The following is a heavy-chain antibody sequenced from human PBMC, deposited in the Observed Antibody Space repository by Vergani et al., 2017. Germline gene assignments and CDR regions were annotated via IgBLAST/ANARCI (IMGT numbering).Heavy chain of an antibody. V-gene: IGHV3-9*01. Sequence: EVQLVESGGGLVQPGRSLRLSCAASGFTFDDYAMHWVRQAPGKGLEWVSGISWNSGSIGYADSVKGRFTISRDNAKNSLYLQMNSLRAEDTALYYCAKDIRHWGQGTLVTVSP. CDR2: ISWNSGSI. D-gene: IGHD3-10*01. J-gene: IGHJ4*02. CDR3: AKDIRH. CDR1: GFTFDDYA.